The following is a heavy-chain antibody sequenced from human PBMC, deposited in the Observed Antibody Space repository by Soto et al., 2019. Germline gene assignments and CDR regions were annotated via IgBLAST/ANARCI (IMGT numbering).Heavy chain of an antibody. CDR2: INHSGST. D-gene: IGHD2-15*01. CDR1: CSSFCGYY. J-gene: IGHJ5*02. V-gene: IGHV4-34*01. Sequence: SATLSITSAINCSSFCGYYRGLIRQPPGKGLEWIGEINHSGSTNYNPSLKSRVTISVDTSKNQFSLKLSSVTAADTAVYYCASGRRAVVAATSWFDPWGQG. CDR3: ASGRRAVVAATSWFDP.